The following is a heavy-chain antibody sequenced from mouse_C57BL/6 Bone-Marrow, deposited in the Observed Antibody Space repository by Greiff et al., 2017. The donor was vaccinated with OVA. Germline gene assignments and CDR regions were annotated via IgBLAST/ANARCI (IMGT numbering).Heavy chain of an antibody. D-gene: IGHD1-1*01. CDR3: ARTVVDYAMDY. Sequence: QVQLQQPGAELVKPGASVKLSCKASGYTFTSYWMHWVKQRPGQGLEWIGMIHPNSGITNYNEKFKSKATLTVDKSSSTAYMQLSSLTSEDSAVYYCARTVVDYAMDYWGQGTSVTVSS. CDR1: GYTFTSYW. CDR2: IHPNSGIT. V-gene: IGHV1-64*01. J-gene: IGHJ4*01.